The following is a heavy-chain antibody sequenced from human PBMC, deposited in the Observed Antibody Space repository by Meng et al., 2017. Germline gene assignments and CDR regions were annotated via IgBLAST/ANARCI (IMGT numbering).Heavy chain of an antibody. Sequence: VRLQGAGPGVVKPSGTLSLTCAVSGCSISSSNWWSWVRQPPGKGLEWIGEIYHSGSTNYNPSLKSRVTISVDKSKNQFSLKLSSVTAADTAVYYCARWSIYCSGGSCYSFDYWGQGTLVTVSS. J-gene: IGHJ4*02. D-gene: IGHD2-15*01. CDR2: IYHSGST. CDR1: GCSISSSNW. CDR3: ARWSIYCSGGSCYSFDY. V-gene: IGHV4-4*02.